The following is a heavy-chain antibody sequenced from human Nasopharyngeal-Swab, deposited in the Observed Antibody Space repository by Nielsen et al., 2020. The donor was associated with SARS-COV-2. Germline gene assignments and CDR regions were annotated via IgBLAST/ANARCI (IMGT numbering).Heavy chain of an antibody. CDR3: ARGAYYDSRGAFDI. J-gene: IGHJ3*02. Sequence: GESLKISCVASGFSFSGSAMNWVRQAPGKGLEWVSSISSSSSYIYYADSVKGRFTISRDNAKNSLYLQMNSLRAEDTAVYYCARGAYYDSRGAFDIWGQGTMVTVSS. CDR1: GFSFSGSA. CDR2: ISSSSSYI. D-gene: IGHD3-22*01. V-gene: IGHV3-21*01.